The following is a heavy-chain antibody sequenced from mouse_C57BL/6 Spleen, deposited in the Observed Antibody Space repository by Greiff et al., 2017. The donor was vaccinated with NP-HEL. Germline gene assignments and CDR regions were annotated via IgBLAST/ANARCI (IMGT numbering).Heavy chain of an antibody. CDR3: ARCAQAKGYAMDY. CDR2: INPSNGGT. J-gene: IGHJ4*01. CDR1: GYTFTSYW. V-gene: IGHV1-53*01. Sequence: QVQLQQPGTELVKPGASVKLSCKASGYTFTSYWMHWVKQRPGQGLEWIGNINPSNGGTNYNEKFKSKATLTVDKSSSTAYMQLSSLTSEDSAVYDCARCAQAKGYAMDYWGQGTSVTVSS. D-gene: IGHD3-2*02.